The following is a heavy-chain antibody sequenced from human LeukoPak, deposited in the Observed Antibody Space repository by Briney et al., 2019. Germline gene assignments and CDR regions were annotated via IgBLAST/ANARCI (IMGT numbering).Heavy chain of an antibody. CDR2: TNPKSDVT. Sequence: ASVKVSCKASGYPFDNYYMHWVRQAPGQGLEWMGWTNPKSDVTNYAQKSQGRVTMTTDTASTAAYMELSRLRSDDTAIYYCARLLSARGYTYGYTVYWGQGTLVTVSS. D-gene: IGHD5-18*01. J-gene: IGHJ4*02. V-gene: IGHV1-2*02. CDR3: ARLLSARGYTYGYTVY. CDR1: GYPFDNYY.